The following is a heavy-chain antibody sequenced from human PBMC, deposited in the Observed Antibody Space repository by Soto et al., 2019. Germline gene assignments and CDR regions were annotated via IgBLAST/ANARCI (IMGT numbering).Heavy chain of an antibody. CDR2: IIPIFGTA. J-gene: IGHJ5*02. CDR3: ARAPEYDILTGYSNSWFDP. V-gene: IGHV1-69*13. CDR1: GGTFSSYA. D-gene: IGHD3-9*01. Sequence: GASVKVSCKASGGTFSSYAISWVRQAPGQGLEWMGGIIPIFGTANYAQKFQGRVTITADESTSTAYMELSSLRSEDTAVYYCARAPEYDILTGYSNSWFDPWGQGTLVTVSS.